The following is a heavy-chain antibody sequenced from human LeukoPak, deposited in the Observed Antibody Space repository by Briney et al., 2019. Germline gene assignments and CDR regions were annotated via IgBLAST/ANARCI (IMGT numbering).Heavy chain of an antibody. V-gene: IGHV1-2*02. J-gene: IGHJ3*02. CDR1: GYTFTGYY. CDR3: AGAQGGVAVYAFDI. D-gene: IGHD6-19*01. Sequence: ASVTVSCKASGYTFTGYYMHWVRQAPGQGLEWMGWINPNSGGTNYAQKFQGRVTMTRDTSISTAYMELSRLRSDDTAVYYCAGAQGGVAVYAFDIWGQGTMVTVSS. CDR2: INPNSGGT.